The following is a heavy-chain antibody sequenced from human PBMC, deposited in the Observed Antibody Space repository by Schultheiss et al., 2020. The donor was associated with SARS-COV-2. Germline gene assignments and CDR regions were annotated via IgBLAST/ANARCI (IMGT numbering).Heavy chain of an antibody. CDR1: GFTFSSYA. CDR2: ISYDGSNK. J-gene: IGHJ3*02. V-gene: IGHV3-30*14. Sequence: GGSLRLSCAASGFTFSSYAMSWVRQAPGKGLEWVAVISYDGSNKYYADSVKGRFTISRDNSKNTLYLQMSSLRAEDTAVYYCAKDSTGFLSAFDIWGQGTMVTVSS. CDR3: AKDSTGFLSAFDI. D-gene: IGHD2-2*01.